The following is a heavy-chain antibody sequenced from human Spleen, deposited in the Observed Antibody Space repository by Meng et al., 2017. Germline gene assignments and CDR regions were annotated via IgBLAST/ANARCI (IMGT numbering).Heavy chain of an antibody. Sequence: GGSLRLSCAASGFTFSSYGMHWVRQAPGKGLEWVAVIWYDGSNKYYADSVKGRFTISRDNSKNTLYLQMNSLRAEDTAVYYCARDAFLDYDSSGYLGYWGQGTLVTVSS. J-gene: IGHJ4*02. V-gene: IGHV3-33*01. D-gene: IGHD3-22*01. CDR3: ARDAFLDYDSSGYLGY. CDR1: GFTFSSYG. CDR2: IWYDGSNK.